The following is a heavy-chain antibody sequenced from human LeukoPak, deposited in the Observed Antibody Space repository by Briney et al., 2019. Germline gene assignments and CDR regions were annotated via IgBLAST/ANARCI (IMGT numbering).Heavy chain of an antibody. D-gene: IGHD3-3*01. J-gene: IGHJ2*01. V-gene: IGHV1-69*13. CDR3: ATERITIFGVATGYFDL. CDR1: GYTLTELS. CDR2: IIPIFGTA. Sequence: SVKVSCKVSGYTLTELSMHWVRQAPGKGLEWMGGIIPIFGTANYAQKFQGRVTITADESTSTAYMELSSLRSEDTAVYYCATERITIFGVATGYFDLWGRGTLVTVSS.